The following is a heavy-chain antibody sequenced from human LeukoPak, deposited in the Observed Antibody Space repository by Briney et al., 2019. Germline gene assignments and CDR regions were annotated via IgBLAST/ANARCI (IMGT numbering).Heavy chain of an antibody. D-gene: IGHD5-18*01. CDR2: IWNDGSNK. CDR3: ARSVVGYYYFDF. Sequence: GRSLRLSCAASGFTLSTYDIHWVRQAPGKGLEWVAVIWNDGSNKYYGDSVKGRFTISRDNSKNTLYLQMNSLRAEDTAIYYCARSVVGYYYFDFWGQGTLVTVSS. J-gene: IGHJ4*02. V-gene: IGHV3-33*01. CDR1: GFTLSTYD.